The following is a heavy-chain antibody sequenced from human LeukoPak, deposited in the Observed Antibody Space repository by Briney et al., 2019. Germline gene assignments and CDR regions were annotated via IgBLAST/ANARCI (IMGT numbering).Heavy chain of an antibody. CDR1: GFTFGSYA. CDR3: AAGPYGGNTPFDY. Sequence: GGSLRLSCAASGFTFGSYAMSWVRQAPGRGLEWVSSPSPSGASIYYADSVKGRFSISRDNSKNTLYLRMNNLRAEDTALYYCAAGPYGGNTPFDYWGQGTLVTISS. J-gene: IGHJ4*02. V-gene: IGHV3-23*01. CDR2: PSPSGASI. D-gene: IGHD4-23*01.